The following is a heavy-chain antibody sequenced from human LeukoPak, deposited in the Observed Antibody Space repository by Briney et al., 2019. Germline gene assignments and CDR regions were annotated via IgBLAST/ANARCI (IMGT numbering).Heavy chain of an antibody. CDR1: GFTFSSYW. CDR2: IKQDGSEK. CDR3: AKDQGMRYSSGCIDY. D-gene: IGHD6-19*01. Sequence: GGSLRLSCAASGFTFSSYWMSWVRQAPGKGLEWVANIKQDGSEKYYVDSVKGRFTISRDNAKNSLYLQMNSLRAEDTAVYYCAKDQGMRYSSGCIDYWGQGTLVTVSS. V-gene: IGHV3-7*01. J-gene: IGHJ4*02.